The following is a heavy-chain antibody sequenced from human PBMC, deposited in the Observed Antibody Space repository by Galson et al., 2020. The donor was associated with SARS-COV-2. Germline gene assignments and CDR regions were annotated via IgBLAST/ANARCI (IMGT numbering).Heavy chain of an antibody. CDR1: GFTFSSYS. CDR2: ISSSSSYI. Sequence: GGSLRLSCAASGFTFSSYSMNWVRQAPGKGLEWVSSISSSSSYIYYADSVKGRFTISRDNAKNSLYLQMNSLRAEDTAVYYCAGNPSTLYYYESSTGGGVGYWGQGTLVTVSS. V-gene: IGHV3-21*01. D-gene: IGHD3-22*01. CDR3: AGNPSTLYYYESSTGGGVGY. J-gene: IGHJ4*02.